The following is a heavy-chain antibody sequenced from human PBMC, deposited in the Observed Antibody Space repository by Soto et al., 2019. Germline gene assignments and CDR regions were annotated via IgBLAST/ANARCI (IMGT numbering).Heavy chain of an antibody. CDR2: IIPIFPTP. J-gene: IGHJ6*02. CDR3: ARDKDRLQLGGNYYYIMDV. V-gene: IGHV1-69*12. CDR1: GGTFRTAA. D-gene: IGHD1-1*01. Sequence: QVQLVQSGAEVKKPGSSVKISCKASGGTFRTAAFSWVRQAPGQGLEWMGGIIPIFPTPDYAQKFQGRVTITAYDSTTTTYMEMTSLRSEDTAIYYCARDKDRLQLGGNYYYIMDVWGQGTTVTVSS.